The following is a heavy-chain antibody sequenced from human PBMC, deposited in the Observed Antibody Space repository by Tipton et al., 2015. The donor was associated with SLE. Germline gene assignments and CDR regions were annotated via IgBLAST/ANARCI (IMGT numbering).Heavy chain of an antibody. CDR1: GDSVSSNSAA. J-gene: IGHJ4*02. D-gene: IGHD2-8*01. Sequence: GLVKPSQILSLTCVISGDSVSSNSAAWTWIRQSPSRGLEWLGRTYYTSNWHNDYAVSVKRRITINADTSKNQFSLHLNSMAPEDTAVYYCAREQTNVYSYWGQGTPVTVSS. V-gene: IGHV6-1*01. CDR2: TYYTSNWHN. CDR3: AREQTNVYSY.